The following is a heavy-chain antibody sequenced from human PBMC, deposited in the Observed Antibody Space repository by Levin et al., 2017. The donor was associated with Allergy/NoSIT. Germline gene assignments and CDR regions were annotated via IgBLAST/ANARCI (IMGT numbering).Heavy chain of an antibody. D-gene: IGHD6-25*01. V-gene: IGHV1-2*02. J-gene: IGHJ4*02. CDR2: ISLNSGGT. Sequence: ASVKVSCKASGYTFTGYYIHWVRQAPGQGLEWMGWISLNSGGTKSAQKFKGRVTMTADTSINTAYMELSSLSSDDTAVYYCARVGGGGYWSLWGQGTLVTVSS. CDR1: GYTFTGYY. CDR3: ARVGGGGYWSL.